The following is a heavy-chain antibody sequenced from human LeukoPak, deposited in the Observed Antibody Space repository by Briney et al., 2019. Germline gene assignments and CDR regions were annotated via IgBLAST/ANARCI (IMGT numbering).Heavy chain of an antibody. Sequence: KPGGSLRLSCAASGFTFSDYYMSWIRQAPGKGLEWVSYISSSGSTIYYADSVKGRFTISRDNAKNSLYLQMNSLRAEDTAVYYCARDPSRVVGATRYYYGMDVWGQGTTVTVSS. CDR2: ISSSGSTI. D-gene: IGHD1-26*01. J-gene: IGHJ6*02. CDR1: GFTFSDYY. V-gene: IGHV3-11*04. CDR3: ARDPSRVVGATRYYYGMDV.